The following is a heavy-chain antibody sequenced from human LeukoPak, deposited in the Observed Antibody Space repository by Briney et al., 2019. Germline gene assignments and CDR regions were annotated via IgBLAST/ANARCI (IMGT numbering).Heavy chain of an antibody. Sequence: GESLRLSCAASGFTFNTYAMTWVRQAPGKGLEWVSTIDGRGGSTNYADSVEGRFTISRDNSRNTLYLQLNTLRAEDTAVYYCAKSYGSGNFYYFDSWGQGSLVTVSS. J-gene: IGHJ4*02. V-gene: IGHV3-23*01. D-gene: IGHD3-10*01. CDR3: AKSYGSGNFYYFDS. CDR2: IDGRGGST. CDR1: GFTFNTYA.